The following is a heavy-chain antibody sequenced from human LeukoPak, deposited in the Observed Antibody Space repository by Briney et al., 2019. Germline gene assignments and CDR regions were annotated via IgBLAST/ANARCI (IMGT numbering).Heavy chain of an antibody. D-gene: IGHD3-22*01. V-gene: IGHV3-48*03. J-gene: IGHJ5*02. CDR2: ISSSSSTI. CDR1: GFTFSSFE. Sequence: PGRSLRLPCAASGFTFSSFEMTWVRQAPGEGLEWISYISSSSSTIYYADSVKGRFTISRDNANNSLYLQMNSLRAEDTAVYYCARGRFVVTWGRGTLVTVSS. CDR3: ARGRFVVT.